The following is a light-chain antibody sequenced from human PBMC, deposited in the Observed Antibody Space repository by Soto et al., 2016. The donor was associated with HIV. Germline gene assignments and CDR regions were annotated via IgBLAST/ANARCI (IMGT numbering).Light chain of an antibody. Sequence: SDDLTQPPSVSVSPGQAASITCSGDRLGNKYISWYQQRLAGPVLVMYKDKRRPSGIPERFSGSNSGNTATLTISGAQAMDEADYYCQAWDSGSGVFGRRDQVDRP. V-gene: IGLV3-1*01. CDR3: QAWDSGSGV. CDR1: RLGNKY. CDR2: KDK. J-gene: IGLJ3*02.